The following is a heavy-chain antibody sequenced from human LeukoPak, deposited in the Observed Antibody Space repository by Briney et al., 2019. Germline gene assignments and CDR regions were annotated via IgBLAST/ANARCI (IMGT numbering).Heavy chain of an antibody. CDR2: IYYSGST. V-gene: IGHV4-39*01. CDR1: GGSISSSSYY. D-gene: IGHD2-15*01. Sequence: SETLSLTCTVSGGSISSSSYYWGWIRQPPGKGLEWIGSIYYSGSTYYNPSHKSRVTISVDTSKNQFSLKLSSVTAADTAVYYCARQSGGPQMLWGQGTLVTVSS. J-gene: IGHJ4*02. CDR3: ARQSGGPQML.